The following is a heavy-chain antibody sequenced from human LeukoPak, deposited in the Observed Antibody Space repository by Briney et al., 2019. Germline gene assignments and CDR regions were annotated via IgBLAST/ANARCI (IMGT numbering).Heavy chain of an antibody. CDR2: ISSSSSYI. D-gene: IGHD1-26*01. Sequence: PGGSLRLSCAASGFTFSSYSMNWVRQAPGKGLEWVSSISSSSSYIYYADSVKGRFTISRDNAKNSLYLQTNSLRAEDTAVYYCARVGGGYSGSYYVDYWGQGTLVTVSS. CDR1: GFTFSSYS. CDR3: ARVGGGYSGSYYVDY. V-gene: IGHV3-21*01. J-gene: IGHJ4*02.